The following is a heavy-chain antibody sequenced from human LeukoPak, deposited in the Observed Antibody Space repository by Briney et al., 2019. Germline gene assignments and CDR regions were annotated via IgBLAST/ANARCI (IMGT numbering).Heavy chain of an antibody. J-gene: IGHJ4*02. V-gene: IGHV3-11*01. CDR2: ISSSGSTI. Sequence: GGSLSLSCAASGFTFSDYYMSWIRQAPGKGLEWVSYISSSGSTIYYADSVKGRFTISRDNAKNSLYLQMNSLRAEDTAVYYCACDSSGYYYDQGFDYWGQGTLVTVSS. CDR1: GFTFSDYY. D-gene: IGHD3-22*01. CDR3: ACDSSGYYYDQGFDY.